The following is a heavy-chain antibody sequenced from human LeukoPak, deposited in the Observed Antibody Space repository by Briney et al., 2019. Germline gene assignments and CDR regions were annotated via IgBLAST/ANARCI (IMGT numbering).Heavy chain of an antibody. CDR3: ASLAAAGPVRYFDY. D-gene: IGHD6-13*01. CDR2: IYHSGST. CDR1: GGSISSGGYY. Sequence: PSETLSLTCTVSGGSISSGGYYWSWIRQPPGKGLEWIGYIYHSGSTYYNPSLKSRVTISVDRSKNQFSLKLSSVTAADTAVYYCASLAAAGPVRYFDYWGQGTLVTVSS. V-gene: IGHV4-30-2*01. J-gene: IGHJ4*02.